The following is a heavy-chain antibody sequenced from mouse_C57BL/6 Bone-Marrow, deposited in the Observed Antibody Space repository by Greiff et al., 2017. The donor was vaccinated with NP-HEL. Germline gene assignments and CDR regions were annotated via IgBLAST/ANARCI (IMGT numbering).Heavy chain of an antibody. J-gene: IGHJ3*01. CDR2: ISNLAYSI. V-gene: IGHV5-15*01. CDR1: GFTFSDYG. CDR3: ARHGDSTWFAY. D-gene: IGHD2-5*01. Sequence: EVHLVESGGGLVQPGGSLKLSCAASGFTFSDYGMAWVRQAPRKGPEWVAFISNLAYSIYYADTVTGRVTISRENAKNTLYLEMSSLRSEDTAMYYGARHGDSTWFAYWGQGTLVTVSA.